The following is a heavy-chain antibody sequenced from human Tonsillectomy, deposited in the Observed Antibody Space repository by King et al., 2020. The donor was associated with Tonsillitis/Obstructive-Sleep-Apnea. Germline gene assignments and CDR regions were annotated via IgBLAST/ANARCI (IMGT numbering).Heavy chain of an antibody. D-gene: IGHD5-18*01. V-gene: IGHV4-39*01. J-gene: IGHJ6*03. Sequence: LQLQESGPGLVKPSETLSLTCTVSGGSISSSSYYWGWIRQPPGKGLEWIGYIYYSGSTYFNPSLKSRVTISVDTSKNQFSLKLSSVTAADTAVYYCARRYITSYMDVWGKGTTVTVSS. CDR1: GGSISSSSYY. CDR3: ARRYITSYMDV. CDR2: IYYSGST.